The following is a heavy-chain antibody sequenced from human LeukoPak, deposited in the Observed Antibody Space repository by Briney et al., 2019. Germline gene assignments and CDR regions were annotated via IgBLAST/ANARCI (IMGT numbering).Heavy chain of an antibody. J-gene: IGHJ4*02. CDR3: ASLYCSSTSCYSDY. D-gene: IGHD2-2*01. Sequence: SETLSLTCAVYGGSFSGYYWSWIRQPPGKGLEWIGEINHSGSTNYNPSLKSRVTISVDTSKNQFSLKLSSVTAADTAVYYRASLYCSSTSCYSDYWGQGTLVTVSS. CDR1: GGSFSGYY. V-gene: IGHV4-34*01. CDR2: INHSGST.